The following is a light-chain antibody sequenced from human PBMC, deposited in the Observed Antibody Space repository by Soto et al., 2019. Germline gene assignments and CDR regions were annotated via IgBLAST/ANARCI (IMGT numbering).Light chain of an antibody. V-gene: IGKV1-39*01. CDR3: QQSYSTLWT. CDR2: GSS. Sequence: DIPLTQSPSSLSASVGDRVTITCRASQSIASYLNWYQQKPGKAPNLLIYGSSTLQSGVPSRFRGSGSGTDFTLTISGLQPDDFAIYYCQQSYSTLWTFGQGTKVEIK. CDR1: QSIASY. J-gene: IGKJ1*01.